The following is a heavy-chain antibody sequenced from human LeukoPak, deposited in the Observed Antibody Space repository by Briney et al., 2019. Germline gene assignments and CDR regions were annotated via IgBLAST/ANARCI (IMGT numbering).Heavy chain of an antibody. J-gene: IGHJ6*02. V-gene: IGHV3-7*01. Sequence: GGSLTLSCAASGFTFSSYWMSWVRQAPGKGLEWVANIKQDGSEKYYVDSVKGRLTISRDNAKNSLYLQMNSLRAEDTAVYYCALGYCSGGSCLPYYYYGTDVWGQGTTVTVSS. CDR1: GFTFSSYW. CDR2: IKQDGSEK. CDR3: ALGYCSGGSCLPYYYYGTDV. D-gene: IGHD2-15*01.